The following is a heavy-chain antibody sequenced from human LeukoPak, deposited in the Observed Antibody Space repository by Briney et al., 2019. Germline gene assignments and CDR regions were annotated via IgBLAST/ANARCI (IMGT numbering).Heavy chain of an antibody. CDR2: ISSSSSYI. J-gene: IGHJ6*02. Sequence: GGSLRLSCAASGFTFSSYSMNWVRQAPGKGLEWVSSISSSSSYIYYADSVKGRFTISRDNAKNSLYLQMNSLRAEDTAVYYCARDQRGFRNGLPYYYYYGMDVWGQGTTVTVSS. D-gene: IGHD5-18*01. CDR1: GFTFSSYS. V-gene: IGHV3-21*01. CDR3: ARDQRGFRNGLPYYYYYGMDV.